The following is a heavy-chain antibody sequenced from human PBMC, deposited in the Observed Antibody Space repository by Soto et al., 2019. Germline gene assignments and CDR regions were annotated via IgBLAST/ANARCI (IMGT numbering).Heavy chain of an antibody. D-gene: IGHD1-7*01. CDR3: ARGPPETGTTFYYYGMDV. Sequence: SQTLSLTCVISGDSVSSNSAAWNWIRQSPSRGLEWLGRTYYRSKWYNDYAVPVKSRITINPDTSKNQFSLQLNSVTPEDTAVYYCARGPPETGTTFYYYGMDVWGQGTTVTVSS. V-gene: IGHV6-1*01. J-gene: IGHJ6*02. CDR2: TYYRSKWYN. CDR1: GDSVSSNSAA.